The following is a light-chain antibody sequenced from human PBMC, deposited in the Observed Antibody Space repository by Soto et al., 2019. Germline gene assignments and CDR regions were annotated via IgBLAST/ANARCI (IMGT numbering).Light chain of an antibody. CDR2: GAS. Sequence: EIVMTQSPATLSVSPGERATLSCRASQSVSSNLAWYQQKPGQAPRLLIYGASNSATGIPARFSGSRSGTEFTLTISSLQSEDFAAYYCQQYNNWPPTFGQGTRLEIK. CDR1: QSVSSN. CDR3: QQYNNWPPT. V-gene: IGKV3-15*01. J-gene: IGKJ5*01.